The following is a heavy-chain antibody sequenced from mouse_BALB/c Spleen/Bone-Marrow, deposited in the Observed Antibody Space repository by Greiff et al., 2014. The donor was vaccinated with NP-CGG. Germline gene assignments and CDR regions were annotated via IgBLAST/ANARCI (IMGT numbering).Heavy chain of an antibody. V-gene: IGHV14-3*02. CDR1: GFNIKDTY. J-gene: IGHJ2*01. CDR2: IDPANGNT. Sequence: EVQLQQSGAKLVKPGASVKLSCTASGFNIKDTYMHWVKQRPEQGLEWIGRIDPANGNTKYDPKFQGKATITADTSSNTAYLRLNSLTSEDTAVYYCARYYYGTRYYFDYWGQGTTLTVSS. CDR3: ARYYYGTRYYFDY. D-gene: IGHD1-1*01.